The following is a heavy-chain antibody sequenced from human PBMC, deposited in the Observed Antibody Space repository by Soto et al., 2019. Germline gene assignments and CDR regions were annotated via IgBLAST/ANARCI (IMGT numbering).Heavy chain of an antibody. Sequence: GESLKISCEGSADCFKTHWIGWVRQKIGKGLEWMGLIYPTDSDTKYSPSFQGQVTISADKSINTAYLQWSSLKASDTARYYCARIFCSGDSCSVHEPFDLWGQGTMVTVSS. D-gene: IGHD2-15*01. CDR2: IYPTDSDT. J-gene: IGHJ3*01. V-gene: IGHV5-51*01. CDR1: ADCFKTHW. CDR3: ARIFCSGDSCSVHEPFDL.